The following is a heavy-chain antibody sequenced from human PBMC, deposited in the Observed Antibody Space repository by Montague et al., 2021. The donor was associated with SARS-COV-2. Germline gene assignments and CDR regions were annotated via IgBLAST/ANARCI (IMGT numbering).Heavy chain of an antibody. CDR3: ARGADYDFWSGYLRYKWFDP. CDR1: GGSLSGYY. Sequence: SETLSLTCAVYGGSLSGYYWAWIRQTPGEGLEWIGEINHSGNTNXNPSLKSRLTISVDTSKKQFSLKLSSVTTADTAVYYCARGADYDFWSGYLRYKWFDPWGLGTPVTVSS. CDR2: INHSGNT. V-gene: IGHV4-34*01. D-gene: IGHD3-3*01. J-gene: IGHJ5*02.